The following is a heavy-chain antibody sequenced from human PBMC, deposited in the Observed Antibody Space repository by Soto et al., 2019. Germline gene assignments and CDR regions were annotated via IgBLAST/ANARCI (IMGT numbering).Heavy chain of an antibody. D-gene: IGHD2-2*01. V-gene: IGHV3-48*01. Sequence: EVQLVESGGGLVQPGGSLRLSCAASGFTFSTHSMNWVRQAPGKGLEWISYITGSDVTMYADSVKGRFTISRDNAKNSLYLQMTSLRGEDTAVYFCVGEVGFQLIYWGQGTLVTVSS. CDR2: ITGSDVTM. CDR3: VGEVGFQLIY. CDR1: GFTFSTHS. J-gene: IGHJ4*02.